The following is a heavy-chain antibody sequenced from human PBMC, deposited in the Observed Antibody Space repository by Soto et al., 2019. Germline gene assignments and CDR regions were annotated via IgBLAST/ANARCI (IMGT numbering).Heavy chain of an antibody. D-gene: IGHD1-20*01. V-gene: IGHV3-30*18. CDR2: ISYDESNK. Sequence: GGSLRLSCAASGFTFSSYGMHWVRQAPGKGLEWVAVISYDESNKYYADSVKGRFTISRDNSKNTLYLQMNSLRAEDTAAYYCAKDTLSLEPTYFDYWGQGTLVTVSS. CDR1: GFTFSSYG. CDR3: AKDTLSLEPTYFDY. J-gene: IGHJ4*02.